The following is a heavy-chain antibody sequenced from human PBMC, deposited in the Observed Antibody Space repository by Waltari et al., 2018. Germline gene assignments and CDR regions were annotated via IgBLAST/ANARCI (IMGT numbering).Heavy chain of an antibody. V-gene: IGHV3-48*03. CDR3: ARQFAY. CDR2: ISSSGTTI. Sequence: DVHLVESGGDLVQPGGSLRLSCATSGFSISENGMNWVPQAPGKGLEWVSDISSSGTTISYADSVRGRFTISRDTANNSLFLQMNNLRADDTGVYYCARQFAYWGQGALVTVSS. J-gene: IGHJ4*02. CDR1: GFSISENG.